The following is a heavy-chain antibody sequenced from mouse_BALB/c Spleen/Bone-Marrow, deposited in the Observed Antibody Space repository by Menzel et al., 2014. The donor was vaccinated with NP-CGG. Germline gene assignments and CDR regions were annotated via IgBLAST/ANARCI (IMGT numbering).Heavy chain of an antibody. D-gene: IGHD1-1*01. CDR3: SRDYYGSGYFDC. J-gene: IGHJ2*01. V-gene: IGHV3-2*02. CDR2: INYNGST. Sequence: VQLKESGPGLVIPSQSVSLTRTVSGSSITSDYSWNWIRQFPGSKLEWMGYINYNGSTTYNPSLTSRISITRNTSKNQLFLQLNSVTNEDTATYYCSRDYYGSGYFDCWGQGTTLTVSS. CDR1: GSSITSDYS.